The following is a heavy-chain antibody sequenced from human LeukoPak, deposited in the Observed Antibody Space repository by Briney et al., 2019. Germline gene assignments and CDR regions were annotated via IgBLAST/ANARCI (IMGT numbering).Heavy chain of an antibody. CDR1: GFTFSDYY. Sequence: GXSLRLSCAASGFTFSDYYMSWIRQAPGKGLEWVSYISSSGSTIYYADSVKGRFTISRDNAKNSLYLQMNNLRVEDTAVYYCARDQPIGYNYGYPFDNWGQGTLVTVSS. D-gene: IGHD5-18*01. CDR2: ISSSGSTI. V-gene: IGHV3-11*04. CDR3: ARDQPIGYNYGYPFDN. J-gene: IGHJ4*02.